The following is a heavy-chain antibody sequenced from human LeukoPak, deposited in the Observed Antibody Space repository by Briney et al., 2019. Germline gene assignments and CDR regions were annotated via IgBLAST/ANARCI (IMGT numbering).Heavy chain of an antibody. CDR1: GYTFTGYY. V-gene: IGHV1-2*02. CDR2: INPNSGGT. Sequence: GASVKVSCKASGYTFTGYYMHWVRQAPGQGLEWMGWINPNSGGTNYAQKFQGRVTMTRDTSISTAYMELSRLRSDDTAVYYCARDGGSYLDYYYYMDVWGKGTTVTISS. J-gene: IGHJ6*03. D-gene: IGHD1-26*01. CDR3: ARDGGSYLDYYYYMDV.